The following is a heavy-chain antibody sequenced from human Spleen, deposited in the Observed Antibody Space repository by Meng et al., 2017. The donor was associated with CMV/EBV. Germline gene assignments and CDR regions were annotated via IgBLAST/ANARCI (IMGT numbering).Heavy chain of an antibody. J-gene: IGHJ4*02. Sequence: TVSSHSISGVRRAPGQGLEWMGRIIPIFGAGTANYAQKFQGRVTFTTDESTSTAYMELSNLRSEDTAMYYCASSLIDDFWTGPIDNWGQGTLVTVSS. CDR3: ASSLIDDFWTGPIDN. CDR1: TVSSHS. V-gene: IGHV1-69*05. CDR2: IIPIFGAGTA. D-gene: IGHD3/OR15-3a*01.